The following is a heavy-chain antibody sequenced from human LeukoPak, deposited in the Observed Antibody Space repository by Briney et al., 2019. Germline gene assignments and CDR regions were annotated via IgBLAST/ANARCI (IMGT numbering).Heavy chain of an antibody. CDR1: GFTFSSYA. CDR2: ISGGGGNS. V-gene: IGHV3-23*01. D-gene: IGHD3-10*02. Sequence: PGGSLRLSCAASGFTFSSYAMNWVRQAPGKGLEWVSTISGGGGNSYYADSVKGRFTISRDNSKNMLYLQMISLRAEDTAVYYCAELGITMIGGVWGKGTTVTISS. CDR3: AELGITMIGGV. J-gene: IGHJ6*04.